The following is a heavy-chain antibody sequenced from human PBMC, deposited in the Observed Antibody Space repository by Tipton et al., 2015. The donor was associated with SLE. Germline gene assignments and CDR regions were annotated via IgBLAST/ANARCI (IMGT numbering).Heavy chain of an antibody. Sequence: QVQLVQSGAEVKKPGASVKVSCKASGYTFNNFGINWVRQAPGQGLEWMGWINPYNGHTNYAQNLQDRVTMTTDTSTTTASMELRSLRSDDTAVYYCARVQPGWGYNYYYMDVWGKGTSVTVSS. V-gene: IGHV1-18*01. D-gene: IGHD7-27*01. CDR3: ARVQPGWGYNYYYMDV. J-gene: IGHJ6*03. CDR1: GYTFNNFG. CDR2: INPYNGHT.